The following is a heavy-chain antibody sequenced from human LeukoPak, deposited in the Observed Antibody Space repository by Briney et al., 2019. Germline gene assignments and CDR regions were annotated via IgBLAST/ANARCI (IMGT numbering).Heavy chain of an antibody. J-gene: IGHJ4*02. CDR1: GFTFSSYG. CDR3: VKDRKNYFFDY. Sequence: GGSLRLSCAASGFTFSSYGMNWVRQAPGRGLEWVSYISGSSTIYYADSVKGRFTISRDNAKNSLYLQMNSLRDEDTAVYYCVKDRKNYFFDYWGQGTLVTVSS. V-gene: IGHV3-48*02. CDR2: ISGSSTI.